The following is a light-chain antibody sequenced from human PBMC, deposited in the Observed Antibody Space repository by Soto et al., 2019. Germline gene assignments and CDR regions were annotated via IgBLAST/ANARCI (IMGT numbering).Light chain of an antibody. CDR1: QSVSSN. V-gene: IGKV3-15*01. CDR2: GAS. CDR3: QHYSNWPLT. J-gene: IGKJ1*01. Sequence: EIVMTQSPATLSVSPGERATLSCRASQSVSSNLAWYQQKPGQAPRLLIYGASTRATGIPARFSGSGSGTEVTLTISSLQSEDFAVYYCQHYSNWPLTFGQGTKVEIK.